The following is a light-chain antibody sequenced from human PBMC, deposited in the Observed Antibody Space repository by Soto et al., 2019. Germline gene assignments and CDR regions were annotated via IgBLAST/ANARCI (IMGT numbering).Light chain of an antibody. CDR1: SGSVSTSYY. Sequence: QTVVTQEPSFSVSPGGTVTLTCGLNSGSVSTSYYPSWFQQTPGQAPRTLLHSTKTRSSGVPDRFSGSILGNKAALTITGXXXXXECDYYCVLYMGSGIYVFGTGTKLTVL. CDR2: STK. V-gene: IGLV8-61*01. CDR3: VLYMGSGIYV. J-gene: IGLJ1*01.